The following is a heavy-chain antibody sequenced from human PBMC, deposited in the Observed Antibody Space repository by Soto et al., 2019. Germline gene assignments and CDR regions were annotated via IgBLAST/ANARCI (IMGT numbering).Heavy chain of an antibody. D-gene: IGHD2-2*01. CDR2: ISAYNGNT. V-gene: IGHV1-18*01. CDR3: ARSPRSIVVVPAAIGAAHDY. Sequence: QVQLVQSGAEVKKPGASVKVSCKASGYTFTSYGISWVRQAPGQGLEWMGWISAYNGNTNYAQKLQGRDTMTTDTSTSTTYIDLRSLRSDDTAVYYCARSPRSIVVVPAAIGAAHDYWGQGTLVTVSS. J-gene: IGHJ4*02. CDR1: GYTFTSYG.